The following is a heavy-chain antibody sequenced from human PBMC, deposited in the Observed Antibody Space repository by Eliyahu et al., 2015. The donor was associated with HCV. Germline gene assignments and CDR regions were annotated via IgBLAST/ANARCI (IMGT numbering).Heavy chain of an antibody. D-gene: IGHD6-13*01. Sequence: EVQLLESGGGLVQPGGSLRLXCGASGFPFSNYAMTWVRQTPGRGLEWVSGISGSGANTYYAASVKGRFTVSRDNFESTLYLQMNSLRAEDTAVYYCAKERLYSSSWTLDYWGQGTLVTVSS. CDR1: GFPFSNYA. V-gene: IGHV3-23*01. CDR3: AKERLYSSSWTLDY. CDR2: ISGSGANT. J-gene: IGHJ4*02.